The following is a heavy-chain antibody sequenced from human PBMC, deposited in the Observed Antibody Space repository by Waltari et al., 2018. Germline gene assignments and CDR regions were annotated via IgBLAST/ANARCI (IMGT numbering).Heavy chain of an antibody. CDR1: GDSMNYW. Sequence: KPWGTRSFICAVSGDSMNYWWSWVRQPPGKGLEWIGQVLGSGRTNYNPSFASRVTISLDTSTHQFALKMTSATAADTALYYCARDRGRGLYLDTWG. J-gene: IGHJ5*01. V-gene: IGHV4-4*02. D-gene: IGHD2-15*01. CDR2: VLGSGRT. CDR3: ARDRGRGLYLDT.